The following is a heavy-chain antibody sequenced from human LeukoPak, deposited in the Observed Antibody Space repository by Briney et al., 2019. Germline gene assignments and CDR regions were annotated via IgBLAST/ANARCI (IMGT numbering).Heavy chain of an antibody. J-gene: IGHJ4*02. Sequence: SETLSLTCAVYGGSFSGYYWSWIRQPPGKGLEWIGEINHSGSTNYNPSLKSRVTISVDTSKNQFSLKLSSVTAADTAVYYCARDLYSSSWSGFDYWGQGTLVTVSS. V-gene: IGHV4-34*01. D-gene: IGHD6-13*01. CDR2: INHSGST. CDR3: ARDLYSSSWSGFDY. CDR1: GGSFSGYY.